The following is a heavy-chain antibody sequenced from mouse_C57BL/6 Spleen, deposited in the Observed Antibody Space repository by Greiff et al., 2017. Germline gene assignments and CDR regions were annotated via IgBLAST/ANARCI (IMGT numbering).Heavy chain of an antibody. CDR2: INPSSGYT. V-gene: IGHV1-4*01. CDR3: ANYDYFDY. Sequence: QVQLQQSGAELARPGASVKMSCEASGYTFTSYTMHWVKQRPGQGLEWIGYINPSSGYTKYNQKFKDKATLTADKSSSTAYMQLSSLTSEDSAVYYCANYDYFDYWGQGTTLTVSS. D-gene: IGHD2-4*01. CDR1: GYTFTSYT. J-gene: IGHJ2*01.